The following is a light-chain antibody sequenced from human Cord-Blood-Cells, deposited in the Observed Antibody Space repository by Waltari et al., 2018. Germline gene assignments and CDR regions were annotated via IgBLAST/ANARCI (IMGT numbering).Light chain of an antibody. CDR2: GAS. CDR3: QQYGSSPET. V-gene: IGKV3-20*01. J-gene: IGKJ2*01. Sequence: EIVLTQSPGTLSLSPGERATLSCRASQSVSSSYLAWYQQKPGQAPGLLIYGASSRATGIPDRFSGSGSGTDVTLTISRLEPEDFAVYYCQQYGSSPETFGQGTKLEIK. CDR1: QSVSSSY.